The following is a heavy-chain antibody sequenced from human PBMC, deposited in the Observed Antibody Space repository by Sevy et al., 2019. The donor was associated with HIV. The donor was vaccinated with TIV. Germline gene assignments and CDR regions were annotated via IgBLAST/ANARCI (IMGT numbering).Heavy chain of an antibody. CDR1: GFTFSSYW. J-gene: IGHJ4*02. V-gene: IGHV3-7*03. CDR3: AREIPEGSYRPLTYYFDY. D-gene: IGHD3-16*02. Sequence: GGSLRLSCAASGFTFSSYWMSWVRQAPGKGLEWVANIKQDGSEKYYVDSVKGRFTISRDNTKNSLYLQMNSLRAEDTAVYYCAREIPEGSYRPLTYYFDYWGQGTLVTVSS. CDR2: IKQDGSEK.